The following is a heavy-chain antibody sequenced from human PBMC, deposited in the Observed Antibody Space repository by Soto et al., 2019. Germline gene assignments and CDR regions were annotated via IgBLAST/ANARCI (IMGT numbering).Heavy chain of an antibody. CDR1: GFTFSSYT. D-gene: IGHD5-18*01. CDR3: ARERYIRYSYGPTYYYYYGMDV. V-gene: IGHV3-30*09. CDR2: ISYDGDNQ. Sequence: QVQLVESGGGVVQPGRSLRLSCATSGFTFSSYTMHWVRQAPGKGLEWVAVISYDGDNQYYVDSVKGRFAISRDDSENTLYLQMNSLRAEDTAVYYCARERYIRYSYGPTYYYYYGMDVWGQGTTVTVSS. J-gene: IGHJ6*02.